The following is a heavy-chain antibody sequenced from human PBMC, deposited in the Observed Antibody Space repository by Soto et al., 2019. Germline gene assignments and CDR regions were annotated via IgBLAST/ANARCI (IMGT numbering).Heavy chain of an antibody. CDR2: ILYDGSNK. D-gene: IGHD4-17*01. Sequence: GRSLRLSCAVSAFPLSSYGMHWVRQAPGKGLEWVAGILYDGSNKYYADSVKGRFTISRDNSKNTLYLQMNSLRPEDTAVYYCAKDRGALRWSEEHYYFDYWGQGTLVTVSS. CDR3: AKDRGALRWSEEHYYFDY. V-gene: IGHV3-30*18. CDR1: AFPLSSYG. J-gene: IGHJ4*02.